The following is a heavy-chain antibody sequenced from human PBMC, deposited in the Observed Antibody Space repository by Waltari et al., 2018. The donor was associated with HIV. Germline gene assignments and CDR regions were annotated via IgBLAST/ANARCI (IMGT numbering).Heavy chain of an antibody. D-gene: IGHD3-22*01. Sequence: QVLLQESGPRLVKSSETLSLTCTVSASSISRTYSWGWSRQAPGKGLEWIGSIYRSGTTYYNPSFKTRVTISVNMSKNQYSLKLSSLTAADTAVYYCARDQDYYDSSGYTSYAFDIWGRGTMIIVSS. CDR3: ARDQDYYDSSGYTSYAFDI. CDR1: ASSISRTYS. J-gene: IGHJ3*02. CDR2: IYRSGTT. V-gene: IGHV4-38-2*02.